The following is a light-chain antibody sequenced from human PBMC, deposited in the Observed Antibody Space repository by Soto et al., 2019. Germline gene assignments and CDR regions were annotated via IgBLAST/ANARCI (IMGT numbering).Light chain of an antibody. V-gene: IGKV1-5*03. Sequence: DIQMTQSPSTLSASLGDRVTITCRASQSIKSWLAWYQQKPGKAPKLLIYEASSLESGVPSRFGGSGSGTEFTLTISSLQPDDFATYYCQQYNSYPLTFGGGTKV. CDR2: EAS. J-gene: IGKJ4*01. CDR3: QQYNSYPLT. CDR1: QSIKSW.